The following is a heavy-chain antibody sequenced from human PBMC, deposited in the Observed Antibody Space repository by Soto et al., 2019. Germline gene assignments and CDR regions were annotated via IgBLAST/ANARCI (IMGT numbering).Heavy chain of an antibody. D-gene: IGHD3-22*01. CDR2: IYYTGST. Sequence: LSLTCTVSGGSISSGDYYWSWFRQPPGKGLEWIGYIYYTGSTYYNPSLKSRLSISVDTSKNQLSLKLTSVTAADTAVYYCARAFDDSSGYYGGLGYWGQGTLVTVSS. CDR3: ARAFDDSSGYYGGLGY. J-gene: IGHJ4*02. CDR1: GGSISSGDYY. V-gene: IGHV4-30-4*08.